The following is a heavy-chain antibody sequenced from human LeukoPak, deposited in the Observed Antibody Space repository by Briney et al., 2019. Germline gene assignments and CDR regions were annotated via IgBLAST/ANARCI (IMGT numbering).Heavy chain of an antibody. CDR1: GYTFTSYD. V-gene: IGHV1-8*03. Sequence: ASVKVSCKASGYTFTSYDINWVRQATGQGLEWMGWMNPNSGNTGYAQKFQGRATITRNTSISTAYMELSSLRSEDTAVYYCARVEKRGIAARGSFDYWGRGTLVTVSS. CDR2: MNPNSGNT. J-gene: IGHJ4*02. CDR3: ARVEKRGIAARGSFDY. D-gene: IGHD6-13*01.